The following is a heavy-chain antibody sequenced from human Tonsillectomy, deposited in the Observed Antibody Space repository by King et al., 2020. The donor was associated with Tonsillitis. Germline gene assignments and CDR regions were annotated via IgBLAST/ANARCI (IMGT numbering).Heavy chain of an antibody. Sequence: DVQLVESGGGLVQPGGSLRLSWAASGFTFSSYEMNWVRQAPGKGLEWVSYISSSGSTIYYADSVKGRFTISRDNAKNSLYLQMNSLRAGDTAVYYCARDCSSTSCYRDYYYYMDVWGKGTTVTVSS. V-gene: IGHV3-48*03. CDR1: GFTFSSYE. CDR3: ARDCSSTSCYRDYYYYMDV. CDR2: ISSSGSTI. J-gene: IGHJ6*03. D-gene: IGHD2-2*01.